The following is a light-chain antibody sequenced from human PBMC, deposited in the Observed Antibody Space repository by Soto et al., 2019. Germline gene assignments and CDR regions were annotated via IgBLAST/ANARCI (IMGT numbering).Light chain of an antibody. Sequence: PGQKVTVSCSGSSSNIGGNSVSWYQQLPGTAPKLLIYDDNKRPSGIPDRFSGSKSGTSATLGITGFQTGDEADYYCGSWDSSLSAYVFGTGTKVTVL. CDR2: DDN. CDR1: SSNIGGNS. CDR3: GSWDSSLSAYV. J-gene: IGLJ1*01. V-gene: IGLV1-51*01.